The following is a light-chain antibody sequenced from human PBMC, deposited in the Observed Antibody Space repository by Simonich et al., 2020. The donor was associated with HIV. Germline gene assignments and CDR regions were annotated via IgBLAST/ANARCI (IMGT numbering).Light chain of an antibody. Sequence: DIVMTQSPDSLAVSLGERATINCKSSQSVLYSSNNKNYLAWYQQKPGQPPKVLIYWASTRESGVPDRFSGSGSGTDFTLTISLQSEDSATYYCQQYYSYPLTFGGGTKVEIK. CDR1: QSVLYSSNNKNY. V-gene: IGKV4-1*01. CDR2: WAS. CDR3: QQYYSYPLT. J-gene: IGKJ4*01.